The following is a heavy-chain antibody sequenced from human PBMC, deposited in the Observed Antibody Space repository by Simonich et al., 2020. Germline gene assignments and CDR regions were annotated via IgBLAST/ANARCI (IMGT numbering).Heavy chain of an antibody. Sequence: QVQLVQSGAEVKKPGASVKVSCKASGYTFTGYDMHWVRQAPGQGLEWMGWINPNSGGTNYAQKLQGRVTMTRDTSISTAYMERSRLRSDDTAVYYCARNGLVGILKAFDIWGQGTMVTVSS. CDR2: INPNSGGT. CDR1: GYTFTGYD. V-gene: IGHV1-2*02. J-gene: IGHJ3*02. D-gene: IGHD2-21*01. CDR3: ARNGLVGILKAFDI.